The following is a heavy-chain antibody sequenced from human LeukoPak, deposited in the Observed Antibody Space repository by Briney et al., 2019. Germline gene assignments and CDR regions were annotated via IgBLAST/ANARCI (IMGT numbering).Heavy chain of an antibody. Sequence: ASVKVSCKASANTFTDYLMHWVRQAPGQGLEWMGIINPSGYSTSYAQTFQGRVTMTRDTSTSTVYVELSSLRPEDTAVYYCARGRGLGSYQEYHFDYWGQGTLVTVSS. CDR2: INPSGYST. J-gene: IGHJ4*02. CDR3: ARGRGLGSYQEYHFDY. CDR1: ANTFTDYL. V-gene: IGHV1-46*01. D-gene: IGHD3-10*01.